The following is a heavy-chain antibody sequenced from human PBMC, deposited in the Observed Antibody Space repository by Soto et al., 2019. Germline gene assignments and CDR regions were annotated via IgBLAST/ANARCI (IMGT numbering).Heavy chain of an antibody. CDR1: GYTFTTYA. V-gene: IGHV1-3*01. J-gene: IGHJ5*02. CDR3: ARPYCSSTSCYAGNWFDP. D-gene: IGHD2-2*01. CDR2: INAGNGNT. Sequence: VASVKVSCKASGYTFTTYAMHWVRQAPGQRLEWMGWINAGNGNTKYSQNFQGRVTITRDASASTAYMELSSLRSEDTAVYYCARPYCSSTSCYAGNWFDPWGQGTLVTVSS.